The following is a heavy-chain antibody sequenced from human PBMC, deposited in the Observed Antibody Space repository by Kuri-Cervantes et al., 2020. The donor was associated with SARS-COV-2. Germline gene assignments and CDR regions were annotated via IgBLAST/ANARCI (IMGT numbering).Heavy chain of an antibody. V-gene: IGHV3-23*01. CDR1: GFTFSSYA. CDR2: ISGSGGST. Sequence: GESLKISCAASGFTFSSYAMSWVRQAPGKGLEWVSAISGSGGSTYYADSVKGRFTFSRDNSKNTLYLQMNSLRAEDTAVYYCAKCRVVPAQRGLYYMDVWGKGTTVTVSS. CDR3: AKCRVVPAQRGLYYMDV. J-gene: IGHJ6*03. D-gene: IGHD2-2*01.